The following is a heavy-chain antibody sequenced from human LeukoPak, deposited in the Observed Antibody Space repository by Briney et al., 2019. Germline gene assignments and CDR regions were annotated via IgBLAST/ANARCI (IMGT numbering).Heavy chain of an antibody. Sequence: PGGSLRLSCAASGFTFSSYAMSWVRQAPGKGLEWVSAISGSGGSTYYADSVKGRFTISRDNSKNTLYLQMNSLRAEDTAVYYCAKDGEYCSGGSCYSGYFGYWGQGTLVTVFS. CDR1: GFTFSSYA. CDR2: ISGSGGST. CDR3: AKDGEYCSGGSCYSGYFGY. J-gene: IGHJ4*02. V-gene: IGHV3-23*01. D-gene: IGHD2-15*01.